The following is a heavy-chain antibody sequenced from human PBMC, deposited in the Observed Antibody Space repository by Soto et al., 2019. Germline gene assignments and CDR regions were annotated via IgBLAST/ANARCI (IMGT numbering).Heavy chain of an antibody. D-gene: IGHD2-21*02. CDR1: GRSTSVEHYH. CDR2: IHYSGSV. CDR3: GGEDGGGDSNEYVLDA. J-gene: IGHJ6*02. Sequence: QVQLQESDPGLVRPSQTLSLTCTVSGRSTSVEHYHWTWLRQPPGKGLEWMWYIHYSGSVYYNPSPPWRLSMSVDASNNLFCLILACVAGADTAVEFCGGEDGGGDSNEYVLDAWGQGT. V-gene: IGHV4-30-4*01.